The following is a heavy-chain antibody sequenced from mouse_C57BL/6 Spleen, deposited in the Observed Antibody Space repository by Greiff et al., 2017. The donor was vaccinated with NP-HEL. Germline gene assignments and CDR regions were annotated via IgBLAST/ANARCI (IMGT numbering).Heavy chain of an antibody. CDR1: GFNIKDDY. Sequence: VQLQQSGAELVRPGASVKLSCTASGFNIKDDYMHWVKQRPEQGLEWIGWIDPENGDTEYASKFQGKATITADTSSNTAYLQLSSLTSEDTAVYYCTTGFITTVVATNYWGQGPTLTVSS. CDR2: IDPENGDT. D-gene: IGHD1-1*01. V-gene: IGHV14-4*01. CDR3: TTGFITTVVATNY. J-gene: IGHJ2*01.